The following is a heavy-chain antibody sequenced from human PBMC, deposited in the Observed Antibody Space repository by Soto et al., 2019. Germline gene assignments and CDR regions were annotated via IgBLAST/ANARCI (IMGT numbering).Heavy chain of an antibody. CDR3: AKGFDYGDTKHIDH. V-gene: IGHV3-23*01. CDR2: ISSSGGST. J-gene: IGHJ4*02. Sequence: EVQLLESGGGLVQPGGSLRLSCAASGFTFSSYAMSWVRQAPGKGLEWVSAISSSGGSTYYADSVKGRFTISRDNSKNTVSLQMNSLRAADTAVYYCAKGFDYGDTKHIDHWGQGTLVTVSS. D-gene: IGHD4-17*01. CDR1: GFTFSSYA.